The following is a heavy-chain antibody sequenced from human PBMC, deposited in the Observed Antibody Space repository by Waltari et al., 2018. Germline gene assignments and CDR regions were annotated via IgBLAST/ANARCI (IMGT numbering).Heavy chain of an antibody. V-gene: IGHV3-53*01. J-gene: IGHJ4*02. CDR1: GFIVSKNY. CDR3: AREGGEFSATYYDSSGWVD. D-gene: IGHD3-22*01. CDR2: IYSGGNT. Sequence: EVQLVESGGNLIQPGGSLRLSCAASGFIVSKNYMSWVRQAPGKGLEWVSVIYSGGNTYYADSVKGRFTISRDNSKNTLYLQMNNLRVEDTAMYYCAREGGEFSATYYDSSGWVDWGQGTLVTVSS.